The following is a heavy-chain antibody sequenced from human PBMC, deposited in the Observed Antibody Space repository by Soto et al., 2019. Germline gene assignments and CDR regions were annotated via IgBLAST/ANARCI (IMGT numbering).Heavy chain of an antibody. V-gene: IGHV4-31*03. CDR2: IYSGGST. CDR1: GGSITTGGFY. D-gene: IGHD3-10*01. CDR3: ARESPRSCTSSKCLYYFDQ. J-gene: IGHJ4*02. Sequence: HVQLQESGPGLVEPSQTLSLTCTVSGGSITTGGFYWNWIRHHPDKGLEWLGYIYSGGSTVYLPSLKSRLTMSLGTTNHQFSLNLRPVTAADMAVYYCARESPRSCTSSKCLYYFDQWGQGTLVTVSS.